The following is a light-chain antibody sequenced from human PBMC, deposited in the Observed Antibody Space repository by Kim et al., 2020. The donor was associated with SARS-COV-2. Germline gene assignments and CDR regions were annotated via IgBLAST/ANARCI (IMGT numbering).Light chain of an antibody. CDR1: PRLSRND. V-gene: IGKV3-20*01. CDR2: GAS. CDR3: QQYGSSPIVT. J-gene: IGKJ5*01. Sequence: PGDRATLSCRAGPRLSRNDVAWYQQKPGQAPRRRICGASTRATGIPDMFSGSGPGTDFTLTISRLEPEDFSVYLCQQYGSSPIVTFGQGTRLEIK.